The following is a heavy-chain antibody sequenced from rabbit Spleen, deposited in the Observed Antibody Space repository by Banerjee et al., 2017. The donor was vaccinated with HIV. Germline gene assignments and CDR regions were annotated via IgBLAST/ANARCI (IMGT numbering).Heavy chain of an antibody. J-gene: IGHJ4*01. CDR2: INGGGSVDT. Sequence: QSLEESGGDLVKPGASLTLTCKASGFSFSSSYWLCWVRQAPGKGLEYIACINGGGSVDTYYATWAKGRFTVSKTSSTTVTLQMTSLTAADTANYFCAGIDNTRLGLWGPGTLVTVS. CDR1: GFSFSSSYW. CDR3: AGIDNTRLGL. V-gene: IGHV1S40*01. D-gene: IGHD2-1*01.